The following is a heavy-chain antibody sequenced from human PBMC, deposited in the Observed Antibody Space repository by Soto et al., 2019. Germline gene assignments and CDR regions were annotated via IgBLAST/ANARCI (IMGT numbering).Heavy chain of an antibody. CDR2: VNHSGST. J-gene: IGHJ6*02. V-gene: IGHV4-34*01. D-gene: IGHD3-3*01. CDR1: GGSFSGYY. Sequence: SETLSLTCAVYGGSFSGYYWSWIRQPPGKELEWIGEVNHSGSTNYNPPLKSRVTISVDTSKNQFSLKLSSVTAADTAVYYCARNGSYYGFWSGYYFGGGMDVWGQGTTVTVSS. CDR3: ARNGSYYGFWSGYYFGGGMDV.